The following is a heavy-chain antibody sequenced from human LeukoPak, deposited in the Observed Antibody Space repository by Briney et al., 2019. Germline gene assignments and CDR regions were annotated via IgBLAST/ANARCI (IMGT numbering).Heavy chain of an antibody. J-gene: IGHJ4*02. D-gene: IGHD5-12*01. CDR3: ARGRFSGYDRPRPFDY. V-gene: IGHV4-31*03. CDR1: GGSISSGGYY. CDR2: IYYSGGT. Sequence: PSQTLSLTCTVSGGSISSGGYYWSWIRQPPGKGLEWIGYIYYSGGTNSNPSLKSRVTISVDTSKNQFSLKLSSVTAADTAVYYCARGRFSGYDRPRPFDYWGQGTLVTVSS.